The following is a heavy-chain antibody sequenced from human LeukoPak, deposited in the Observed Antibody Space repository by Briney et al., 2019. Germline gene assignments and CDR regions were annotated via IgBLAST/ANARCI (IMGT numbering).Heavy chain of an antibody. CDR2: IIPILGIA. D-gene: IGHD6-13*01. J-gene: IGHJ4*02. V-gene: IGHV1-69*04. Sequence: ASVKVSCKASGGTFSSYAISWVRQAPGQGLEWMGRIIPILGIANYAQKFQGRVTVTADKSTSTAYMELSSLRSEDTAVYYCARVPGRIAAAGYFDYWGQGTLVTVSS. CDR1: GGTFSSYA. CDR3: ARVPGRIAAAGYFDY.